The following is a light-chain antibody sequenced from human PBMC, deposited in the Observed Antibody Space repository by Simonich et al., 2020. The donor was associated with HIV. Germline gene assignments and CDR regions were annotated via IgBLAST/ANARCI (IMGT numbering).Light chain of an antibody. CDR1: RSVLYSSNNKNY. Sequence: EIVMTQSPDSLAVSLGERATVNCRSSRSVLYSSNNKNYLTWYQQKPGQPPKLLIYWASTRESGVPDRISGSGSGTDFTLTISSLQAEDVAVYYCQQYYSTPRTFGQGTKVEIK. J-gene: IGKJ1*01. CDR2: WAS. CDR3: QQYYSTPRT. V-gene: IGKV4-1*01.